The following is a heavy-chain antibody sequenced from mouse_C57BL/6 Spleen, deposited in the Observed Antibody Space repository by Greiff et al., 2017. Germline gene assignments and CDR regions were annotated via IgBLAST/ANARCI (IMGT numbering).Heavy chain of an antibody. V-gene: IGHV5-9*01. CDR3: ARRPITTVVATGYFDV. J-gene: IGHJ1*03. CDR1: GFTFSSYT. CDR2: ISGGGGNT. D-gene: IGHD1-1*01. Sequence: EVKLVESGGGLVKPGGSLKLSCAASGFTFSSYTMSWVRQTPEKRLEWVATISGGGGNTYYPDSVQGRFTISRDNAKNTLYLQMSSLRSEDTALYYCARRPITTVVATGYFDVWGTGTTVTVSS.